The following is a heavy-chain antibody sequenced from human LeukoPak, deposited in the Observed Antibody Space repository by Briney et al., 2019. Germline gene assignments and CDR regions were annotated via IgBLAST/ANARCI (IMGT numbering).Heavy chain of an antibody. CDR3: AKKEEYYDSSGYWY. CDR1: GGSFSGYY. Sequence: PSETLSLTCAVYGGSFSGYYWSWIRQPPGKGLEWIGEINRSGSTNYNPSLKSRVTISVDTSKNQFSLKLSSVTAADTAVYYCAKKEEYYDSSGYWYWGQGTLVTVSS. J-gene: IGHJ4*02. CDR2: INRSGST. D-gene: IGHD3-22*01. V-gene: IGHV4-34*01.